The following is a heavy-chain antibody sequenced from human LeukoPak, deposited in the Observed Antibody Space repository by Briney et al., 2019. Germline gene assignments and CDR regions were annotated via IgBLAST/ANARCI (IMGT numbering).Heavy chain of an antibody. D-gene: IGHD6-19*01. Sequence: PGGSLRLSCAASGFTFSSYSMNWVRQAPGKGLEWVSSISSSSSYIYYADSVKGRFTISRDNAKDSLYLQMNSLRAEDTAVYYCAKDRGSGWFGSDYWGQGTLVTVSS. CDR3: AKDRGSGWFGSDY. J-gene: IGHJ4*02. CDR2: ISSSSSYI. V-gene: IGHV3-21*01. CDR1: GFTFSSYS.